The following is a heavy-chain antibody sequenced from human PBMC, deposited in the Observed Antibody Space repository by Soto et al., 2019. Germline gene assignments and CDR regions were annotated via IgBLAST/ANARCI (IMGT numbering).Heavy chain of an antibody. V-gene: IGHV2-5*02. CDR3: ARGGTARPSFDH. Sequence: QITLKESGPTLVKPTQTLTLTCTCSGFSLSTRGVNVGWIRQPPGKALEWLALIYWDDDKRYSPSLKTRLTITKDTSKSRVVLTMTNMDPVDTGTYYCARGGTARPSFDHWGQGTLVTVSS. CDR1: GFSLSTRGVN. D-gene: IGHD6-6*01. J-gene: IGHJ4*02. CDR2: IYWDDDK.